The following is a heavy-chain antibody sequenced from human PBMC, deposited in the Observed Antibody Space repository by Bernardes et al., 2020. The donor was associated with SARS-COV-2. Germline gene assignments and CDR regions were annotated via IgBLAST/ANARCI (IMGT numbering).Heavy chain of an antibody. D-gene: IGHD3-22*01. CDR2: ISGSGGST. CDR1: GFTFSSYA. CDR3: AKVARADSSGYYWMLGY. Sequence: GGSLRLSCAASGFTFSSYAMSWVRQAPGKGLEWVSAISGSGGSTYYADSVKGRFTISRDNSKNTLYLQMNSLRAEDTAVYYCAKVARADSSGYYWMLGYWGQGTLVTVSS. J-gene: IGHJ4*02. V-gene: IGHV3-23*01.